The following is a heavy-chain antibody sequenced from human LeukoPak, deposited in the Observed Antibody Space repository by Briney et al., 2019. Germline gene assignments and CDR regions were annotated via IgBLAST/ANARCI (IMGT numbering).Heavy chain of an antibody. CDR2: IRYDGSNK. CDR3: ARVGHYSSSWDFDY. V-gene: IGHV3-30*02. J-gene: IGHJ4*02. CDR1: GFTFSSYG. Sequence: GGSLRLSCAASGFTFSSYGMHWVRQAPGKGLEWVAFIRYDGSNKYYADSVKGRFTISRHNSKNTLYLQMNSLRAEDTAVYYCARVGHYSSSWDFDYWGQGNLVTVSS. D-gene: IGHD6-13*01.